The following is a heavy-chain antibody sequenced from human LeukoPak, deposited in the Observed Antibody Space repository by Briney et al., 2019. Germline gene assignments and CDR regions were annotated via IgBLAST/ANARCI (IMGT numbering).Heavy chain of an antibody. D-gene: IGHD6-19*01. CDR2: ISSSSNYI. Sequence: PGGCLRLSCAASGFTFSSHSMTWVRQAPGKGLEWVSSISSSSNYIYYADSVKGRFTISRDNAKNSLCLQANSLRVEDTAVYYCARPRKYSSGWYSYYYYGMDVWGQGTTVTVSS. CDR1: GFTFSSHS. J-gene: IGHJ6*02. CDR3: ARPRKYSSGWYSYYYYGMDV. V-gene: IGHV3-21*01.